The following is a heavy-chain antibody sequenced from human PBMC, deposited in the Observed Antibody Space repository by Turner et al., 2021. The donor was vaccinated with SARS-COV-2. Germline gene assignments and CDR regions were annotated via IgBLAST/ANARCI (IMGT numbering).Heavy chain of an antibody. Sequence: QVQLQESGPGLVKPSETLSLTCTVSGGSISSSSYYWGWIRQHPGKGLEWIGEIYYSGCTYYYPSLKSRVTISVDTSKNQFSLKLSSVTAADTAVYYCARHSPELRGDYFDYWGQGTLVTVSS. CDR3: ARHSPELRGDYFDY. CDR2: IYYSGCT. J-gene: IGHJ4*02. D-gene: IGHD1-26*01. V-gene: IGHV4-39*01. CDR1: GGSISSSSYY.